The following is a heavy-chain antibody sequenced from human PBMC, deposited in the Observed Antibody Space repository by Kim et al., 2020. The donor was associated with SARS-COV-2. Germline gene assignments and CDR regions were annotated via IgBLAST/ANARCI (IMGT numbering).Heavy chain of an antibody. J-gene: IGHJ4*02. D-gene: IGHD4-17*01. CDR3: ANRREYGHDN. Sequence: GVSLRLSCAASGFNFRIYSMSWVRQAPGKGLEWVSSITGPGATAYADSVRGRFNISRDNSKDTLYLQMNSLRAEDTAVYHRANRREYGHDNWGQGTLVTASS. CDR1: GFNFRIYS. V-gene: IGHV3-23*01. CDR2: ITGPGAT.